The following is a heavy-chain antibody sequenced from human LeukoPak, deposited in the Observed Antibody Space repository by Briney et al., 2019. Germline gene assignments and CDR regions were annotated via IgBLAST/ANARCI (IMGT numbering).Heavy chain of an antibody. D-gene: IGHD3-10*01. CDR2: ISGSGGST. Sequence: GGSLRLSCAASGFTFSSYTMSWFRQAPGKGLEWVSAISGSGGSTYYADSVKGRFTISRDNSKNTLYLQMNSLRAEDTAVYYCAKVGSMGFGELALDYWGQGTLVTVSS. V-gene: IGHV3-23*01. CDR1: GFTFSSYT. CDR3: AKVGSMGFGELALDY. J-gene: IGHJ4*02.